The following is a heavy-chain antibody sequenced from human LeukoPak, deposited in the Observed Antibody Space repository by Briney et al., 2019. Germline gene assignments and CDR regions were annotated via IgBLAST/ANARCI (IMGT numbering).Heavy chain of an antibody. Sequence: GGSLRLSCTASGFTFGDYAMHWVRQAPGKGLEWVAVISYDGSNKYYADSVKGRFTISRDNSKNTLYLQMNSLRAEDTAVYYCAVGYCSGGSCYSGPGDYWGQGTLVTVSS. CDR2: ISYDGSNK. V-gene: IGHV3-30-3*01. D-gene: IGHD2-15*01. CDR1: GFTFGDYA. J-gene: IGHJ4*02. CDR3: AVGYCSGGSCYSGPGDY.